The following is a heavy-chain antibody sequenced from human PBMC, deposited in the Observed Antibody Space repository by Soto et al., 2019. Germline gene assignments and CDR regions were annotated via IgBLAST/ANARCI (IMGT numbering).Heavy chain of an antibody. CDR1: GFTFSSYA. J-gene: IGHJ4*02. Sequence: GGSLRLSCAASGFTFSSYAMTWVRQAPGKGLEWVSRISASGGSTYYLDSVKGRFTISRDNSKNTLYLQMNSLRAEDTAVYYCENSGKGYYFDYWGQGTLVTVSS. V-gene: IGHV3-23*01. D-gene: IGHD3-10*01. CDR2: ISASGGST. CDR3: ENSGKGYYFDY.